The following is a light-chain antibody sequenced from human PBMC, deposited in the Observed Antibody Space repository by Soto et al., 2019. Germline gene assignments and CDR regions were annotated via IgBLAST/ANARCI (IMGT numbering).Light chain of an antibody. V-gene: IGKV3-11*01. CDR3: QQRSPWPPVFT. Sequence: EIVLTQSPATLSLSPGERATLSCRAIQSVSSYLSWYQQKPGQAPRRLTYDASNRATGIPARFSSSGYGTELNILISSREPDDFAVSDWQQRSPWPPVFTFGPGTKVDIK. CDR2: DAS. CDR1: QSVSSY. J-gene: IGKJ3*01.